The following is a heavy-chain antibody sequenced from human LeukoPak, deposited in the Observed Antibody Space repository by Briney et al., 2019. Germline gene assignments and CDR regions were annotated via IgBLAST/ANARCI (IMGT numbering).Heavy chain of an antibody. D-gene: IGHD5-24*01. CDR2: IFHSGST. CDR3: ARVEMATPYK. Sequence: SETLSLTCTVSGYTISSGYYRGWIRQPPGKGLEWIGSIFHSGSTYYNPSLKSRVTISVDTSKNQFSLKLSSVTAADTAVYYCARVEMATPYKWGQGTLVTVSS. V-gene: IGHV4-38-2*02. J-gene: IGHJ4*02. CDR1: GYTISSGYY.